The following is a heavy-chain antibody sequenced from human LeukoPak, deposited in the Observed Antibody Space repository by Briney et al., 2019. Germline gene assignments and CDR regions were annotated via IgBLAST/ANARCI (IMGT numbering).Heavy chain of an antibody. Sequence: SETLSLTCTVYAGSISSNNYYWGWIRQPPGKGLEWIGSIYYSGSTYYNPSLKSRVTISVDTSKNQFSLKLSSVTAADTAVYYCATMVRGATPHPDYWGQGTLVTVSS. D-gene: IGHD3-10*01. J-gene: IGHJ4*02. V-gene: IGHV4-39*01. CDR2: IYYSGST. CDR3: ATMVRGATPHPDY. CDR1: AGSISSNNYY.